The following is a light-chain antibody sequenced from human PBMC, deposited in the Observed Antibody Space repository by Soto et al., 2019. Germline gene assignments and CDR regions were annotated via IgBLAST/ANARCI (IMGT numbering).Light chain of an antibody. J-gene: IGKJ1*01. CDR1: QSVSSY. CDR2: SSS. CDR3: QQYNKWPRT. Sequence: TQSPATLSLSPGERATLHCRASQSVSSYLAWYQQKPGRAPRLLIYSSSTRATGIPARFSGSGSGTEFTLTISSLQSEDFAVYYCQQYNKWPRTFGQGTKVDIK. V-gene: IGKV3-15*01.